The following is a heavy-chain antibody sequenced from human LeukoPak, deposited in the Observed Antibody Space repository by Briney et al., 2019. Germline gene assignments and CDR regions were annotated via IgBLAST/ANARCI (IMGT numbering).Heavy chain of an antibody. Sequence: GGSLRLSCAASGFTFSSYGMHWVRQAPGKGLEWVAVIWYDGSNKYYADSVKGRFTISRDNSKNTLYLQMNSPRAEDTAVYYCARDLTGGYFDYWGQGTLVTVSS. J-gene: IGHJ4*02. D-gene: IGHD1-14*01. CDR3: ARDLTGGYFDY. V-gene: IGHV3-33*08. CDR1: GFTFSSYG. CDR2: IWYDGSNK.